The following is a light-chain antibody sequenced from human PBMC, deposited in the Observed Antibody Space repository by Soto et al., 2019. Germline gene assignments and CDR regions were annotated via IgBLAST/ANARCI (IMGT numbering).Light chain of an antibody. CDR1: SSDVGGYNY. J-gene: IGLJ3*02. Sequence: QSALTQPPSASGSHGQSVTISCTGTSSDVGGYNYVSWYQQRPDKAPKLLISEVSKRPSGVPDRFSGSKSGSTASLTVSGLQTEDEADYYRSSYAGSNNWVFGGGTKLTVL. CDR2: EVS. V-gene: IGLV2-8*01. CDR3: SSYAGSNNWV.